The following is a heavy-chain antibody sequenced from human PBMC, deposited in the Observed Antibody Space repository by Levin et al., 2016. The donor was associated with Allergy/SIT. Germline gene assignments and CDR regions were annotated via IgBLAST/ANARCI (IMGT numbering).Heavy chain of an antibody. CDR3: AKDVHRQQLVFFDY. J-gene: IGHJ4*02. V-gene: IGHV3-9*01. CDR2: ISWNSGSI. CDR1: GFTFDDYA. Sequence: SLKISCAASGFTFDDYAMHWVRQAPGKGLEWVSGISWNSGSIGYADSVKGRFTISRDNAKNSLYLQMNSLRAEDTALYYCAKDVHRQQLVFFDYWGQGTLVTVSS. D-gene: IGHD6-13*01.